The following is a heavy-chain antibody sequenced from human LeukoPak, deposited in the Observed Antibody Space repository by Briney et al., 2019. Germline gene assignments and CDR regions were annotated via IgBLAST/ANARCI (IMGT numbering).Heavy chain of an antibody. CDR3: ARWYCSGGTCLHLDD. Sequence: SETLSLTCTVSGGSISGYYWSWIRQPPGEGLEWIGYIFSSGSAAYNPSLRSRVTASIDTSKNQFSLKLSSVTAADTAVYYCARWYCSGGTCLHLDDWGQGTLVTVSS. V-gene: IGHV4-59*08. CDR2: IFSSGSA. CDR1: GGSISGYY. J-gene: IGHJ4*02. D-gene: IGHD2-15*01.